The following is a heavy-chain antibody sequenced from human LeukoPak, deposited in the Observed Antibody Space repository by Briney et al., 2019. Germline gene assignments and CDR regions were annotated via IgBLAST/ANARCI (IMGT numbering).Heavy chain of an antibody. CDR1: GFTFSSYS. Sequence: GGSLRLSCAASGFTFSSYSMNWVRQAPGKGLEWVSYMSGDATDKYYADSVKGRFTISRDIVKNSLYLQMSSLRAEDTAVYYCGRISGVTPRFWGQGTLVTVSS. D-gene: IGHD4-23*01. CDR3: GRISGVTPRF. CDR2: MSGDATDK. V-gene: IGHV3-21*05. J-gene: IGHJ4*02.